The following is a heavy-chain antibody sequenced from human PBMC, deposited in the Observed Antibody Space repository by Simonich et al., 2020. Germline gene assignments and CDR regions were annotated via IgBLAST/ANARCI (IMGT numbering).Heavy chain of an antibody. CDR1: GFTFSSYS. J-gene: IGHJ6*02. D-gene: IGHD6-19*01. CDR2: ISSSSSYI. Sequence: EVQLVESGGGLVKPGGSLRLSCAASGFTFSSYSMNWVRQAPGKGLEWVSSISSSSSYIYYADSLKGRFTISIDNAKTSLYLQMNSLRAEDTAVYYCARWIAVAGTGAYGMDVWGQGTTVTVSS. CDR3: ARWIAVAGTGAYGMDV. V-gene: IGHV3-21*01.